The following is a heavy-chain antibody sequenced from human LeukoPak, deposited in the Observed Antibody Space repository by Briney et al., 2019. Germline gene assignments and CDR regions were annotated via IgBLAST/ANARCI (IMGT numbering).Heavy chain of an antibody. V-gene: IGHV1-69*05. D-gene: IGHD6-6*01. J-gene: IGHJ6*03. CDR3: ARGGSSSSGWYYYYMDV. Sequence: SVTVSCKASGGTFSSYAISWVRQAPGQGLEWMGGIIPIFGTANYAQKFQGRVTITTDESTSTAYMELSSLRSEDTAVYYCARGGSSSSGWYYYYMDVWGKGTTVTVSS. CDR1: GGTFSSYA. CDR2: IIPIFGTA.